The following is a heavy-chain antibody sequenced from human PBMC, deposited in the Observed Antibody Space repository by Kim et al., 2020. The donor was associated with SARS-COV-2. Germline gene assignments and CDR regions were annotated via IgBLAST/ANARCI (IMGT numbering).Heavy chain of an antibody. J-gene: IGHJ5*02. V-gene: IGHV3-9*01. Sequence: SGKGRFTISRDKDKNSTYLQMNSLRAEDTAVYYCTKDVVADSNYWNWFDTWGQGTMVTVSS. D-gene: IGHD4-4*01. CDR3: TKDVVADSNYWNWFDT.